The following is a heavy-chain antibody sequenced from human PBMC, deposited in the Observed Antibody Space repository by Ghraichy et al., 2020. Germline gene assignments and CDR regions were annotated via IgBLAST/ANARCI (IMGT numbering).Heavy chain of an antibody. D-gene: IGHD3-10*01. CDR1: GFTFSSYA. V-gene: IGHV3-23*01. CDR2: VSDSGGGA. Sequence: GGSLRLSCAASGFTFSSYAMTWVRQAPGRGLEWVSAVSDSGGGAYYADSVKGRFTISRDNSVNTLYLQMNSLRAEDTAVYYCATNEGYGSGTRGYYYMDVWGKGTTVTVSS. CDR3: ATNEGYGSGTRGYYYMDV. J-gene: IGHJ6*03.